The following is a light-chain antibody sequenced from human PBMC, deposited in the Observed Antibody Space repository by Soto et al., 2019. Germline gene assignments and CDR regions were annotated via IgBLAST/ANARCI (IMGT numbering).Light chain of an antibody. J-gene: IGLJ1*01. CDR1: SSNIGADYE. CDR2: GNT. Sequence: QSVLTQPPSVSGAPGQRVTISCSGGSSNIGADYEVHWYQQPPGTAPKLLIYGNTNRPSGVPDRFSGSKSGSSASLAISGLQAEDEADYFCQSYDSTLKGCVFGPGTKVTVL. CDR3: QSYDSTLKGCV. V-gene: IGLV1-40*01.